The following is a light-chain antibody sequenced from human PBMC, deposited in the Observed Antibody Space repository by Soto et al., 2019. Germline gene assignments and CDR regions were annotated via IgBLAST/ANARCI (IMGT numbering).Light chain of an antibody. V-gene: IGKV3-15*01. CDR2: AVS. CDR1: QSVSSN. CDR3: QQYNNWPRT. J-gene: IGKJ1*01. Sequence: EILMTQSPATLSVSPGERATLSCRASQSVSSNLAWYQQKPGQAPRLLIYAVSTRPTGIPARFSGSGSGTEFTLTINSLQSEDFAVYYCQQYNNWPRTFGQGTKVDI.